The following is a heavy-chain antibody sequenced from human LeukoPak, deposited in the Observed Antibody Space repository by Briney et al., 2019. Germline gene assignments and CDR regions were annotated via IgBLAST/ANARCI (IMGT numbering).Heavy chain of an antibody. D-gene: IGHD6-13*01. CDR3: ARMRRYSSSWYPTDY. CDR2: IDWDDAK. J-gene: IGHJ4*02. CDR1: GFSLSTSGMY. Sequence: SGPTLVNPTQTLTLTCTFSGFSLSTSGMYVSWIRQPPGKALEWLARIDWDDAKYDSPSLKTRLTNSKNTFKNQVVLTMTNMDPVDTATYYCARMRRYSSSWYPTDYWGQGTLVTVSS. V-gene: IGHV2-70*11.